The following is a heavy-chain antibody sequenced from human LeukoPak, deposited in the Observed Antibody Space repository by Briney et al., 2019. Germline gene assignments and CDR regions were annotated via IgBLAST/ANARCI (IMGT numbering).Heavy chain of an antibody. CDR3: AKVITMVRGALDY. J-gene: IGHJ4*02. Sequence: PGGSLRLSCTASGFTFNNYAMSWVRQAPGQGLEWVSAISGSGGTTYYADSVKGRFTVSRDNSNNTLYLQMNSLRAEDTAVYYCAKVITMVRGALDYWGQGTLVTVSS. D-gene: IGHD3-10*01. V-gene: IGHV3-23*01. CDR2: ISGSGGTT. CDR1: GFTFNNYA.